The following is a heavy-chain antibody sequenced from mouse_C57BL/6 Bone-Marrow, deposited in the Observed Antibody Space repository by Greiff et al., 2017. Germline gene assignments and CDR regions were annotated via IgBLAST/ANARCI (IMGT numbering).Heavy chain of an antibody. Sequence: QVQLKQPGAELVKPGASVKMSCKASGYTFTSYWITWVTQRPGQGLEWIGDIYPTSGRTNYNEKFKSKAILTVDTSSNTAYMQLSSLTSEDSAVFYCARSGPLGRSFDYWGQGTTLTVSS. CDR2: IYPTSGRT. D-gene: IGHD4-1*01. CDR3: ARSGPLGRSFDY. J-gene: IGHJ2*01. V-gene: IGHV1-55*01. CDR1: GYTFTSYW.